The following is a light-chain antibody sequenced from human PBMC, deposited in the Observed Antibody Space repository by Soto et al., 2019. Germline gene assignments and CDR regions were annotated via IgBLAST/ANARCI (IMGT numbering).Light chain of an antibody. V-gene: IGLV2-14*01. CDR3: SSYTSSSTPL. CDR1: SSDVGGYNY. Sequence: QYALTQPASVSGSPGQSITISCTGTSSDVGGYNYVSWYQQHPGKAPKLMIYDVSNRPSGVSNRFSGSKSGNTASLTISGLQAEDEADYYCSSYTSSSTPLFGGGTKVNVL. J-gene: IGLJ2*01. CDR2: DVS.